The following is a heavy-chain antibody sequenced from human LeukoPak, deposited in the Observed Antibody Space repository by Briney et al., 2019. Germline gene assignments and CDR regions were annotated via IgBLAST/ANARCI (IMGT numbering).Heavy chain of an antibody. D-gene: IGHD3-10*01. J-gene: IGHJ4*02. CDR1: GYTFTSYD. CDR3: ARGMPYGSGSSSSFDY. Sequence: GASVKVSCKASGYTFTSYDINWVRQATGQGLEWMGWTNPNSGNTGYAQKFQGRVTMTRNTSISTAYMELSSLRSEDTAVYYCARGMPYGSGSSSSFDYWGQGTLVTVSS. CDR2: TNPNSGNT. V-gene: IGHV1-8*01.